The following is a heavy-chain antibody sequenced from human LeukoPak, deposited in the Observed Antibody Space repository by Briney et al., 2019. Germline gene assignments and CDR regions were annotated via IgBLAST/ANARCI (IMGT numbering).Heavy chain of an antibody. Sequence: GGSLRLSCAASGFTFSSYGMHWVRQAPGKGLEWVAVISYDGSNKYYADSVKGRFTISRDNSKNTLYLQMNSLRAEDTAVYYCAKALGLYYDSSGPFDYWGQGTLVTVSS. J-gene: IGHJ4*02. V-gene: IGHV3-30*18. CDR2: ISYDGSNK. CDR1: GFTFSSYG. D-gene: IGHD3-22*01. CDR3: AKALGLYYDSSGPFDY.